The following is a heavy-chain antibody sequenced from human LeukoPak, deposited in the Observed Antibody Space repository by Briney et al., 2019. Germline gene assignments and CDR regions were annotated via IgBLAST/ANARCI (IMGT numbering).Heavy chain of an antibody. V-gene: IGHV4-61*01. Sequence: SETLSLTCTVSGGSVSSGSYYWSWIRQPPGKGLEWIGYIYYSGSTSYNPSLKSRVTISVDTSKNQFSLKLSSVTAADTAVYYCARDSTKGTIFGVVTIPDYYYYGMDVWGQGTTVTVSS. CDR2: IYYSGST. J-gene: IGHJ6*02. CDR1: GGSVSSGSYY. CDR3: ARDSTKGTIFGVVTIPDYYYYGMDV. D-gene: IGHD3-3*01.